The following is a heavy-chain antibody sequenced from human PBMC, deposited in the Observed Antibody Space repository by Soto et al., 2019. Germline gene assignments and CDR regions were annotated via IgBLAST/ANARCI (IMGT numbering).Heavy chain of an antibody. D-gene: IGHD5-12*01. J-gene: IGHJ4*02. Sequence: SETLSLTCTVSGGSISSYYWSWIRQPPGKGLEWIGYIYYSGSTNYNPSLKSRVTISVDTPKNQFSLKLSSVTAADTAVYYCARARGYSGYDRWYFDYWGQGTLVT. CDR1: GGSISSYY. V-gene: IGHV4-59*01. CDR2: IYYSGST. CDR3: ARARGYSGYDRWYFDY.